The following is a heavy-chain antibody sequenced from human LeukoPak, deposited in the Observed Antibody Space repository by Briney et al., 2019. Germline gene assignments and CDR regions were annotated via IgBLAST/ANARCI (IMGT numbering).Heavy chain of an antibody. V-gene: IGHV1-69*13. CDR2: IITIFGTA. D-gene: IGHD3-22*01. J-gene: IGHJ4*02. Sequence: GASVKVSCKASGGTFSSYAISWVRQAPGQGLEWMGGIITIFGTANYAQKFQGRVTITADESTSTAYMELSSLRSEDTAVYYCARDMYYYDSSGYYYPYYFDDGGQGTLVTVSS. CDR1: GGTFSSYA. CDR3: ARDMYYYDSSGYYYPYYFDD.